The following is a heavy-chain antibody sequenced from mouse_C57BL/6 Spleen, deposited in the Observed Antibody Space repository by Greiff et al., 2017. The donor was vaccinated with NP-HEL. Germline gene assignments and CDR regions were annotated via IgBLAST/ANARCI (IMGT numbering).Heavy chain of an antibody. CDR2: IYPRSGNT. Sequence: QVQLQQSGAELARPGASVKLSCKASGYTFTSYGISWVKQRSGQGLEWIGEIYPRSGNTYYNEKFKGKATLTADKSSSTAYMELRSLTSEDSAVYFCEREEGGNYDFDYWGQGTTLTVSS. V-gene: IGHV1-81*01. D-gene: IGHD2-1*01. CDR1: GYTFTSYG. J-gene: IGHJ2*01. CDR3: EREEGGNYDFDY.